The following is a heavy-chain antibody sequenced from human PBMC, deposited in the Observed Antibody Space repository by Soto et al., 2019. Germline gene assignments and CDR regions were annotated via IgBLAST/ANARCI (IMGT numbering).Heavy chain of an antibody. J-gene: IGHJ5*02. D-gene: IGHD6-6*01. CDR3: ARDLTRPGYSSSSGWFDP. Sequence: SVKVSCKASGGTFSSCAISWVRQARGQGLEWMGGIIPIFGTAKYAQKFQGRVTITADESTSTAYMELSSLRSEDTAVYYCARDLTRPGYSSSSGWFDPWGQGTLVTVSS. CDR2: IIPIFGTA. CDR1: GGTFSSCA. V-gene: IGHV1-69*13.